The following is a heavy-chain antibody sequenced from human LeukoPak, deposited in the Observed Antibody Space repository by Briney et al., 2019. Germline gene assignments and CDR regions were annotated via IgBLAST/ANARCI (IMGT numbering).Heavy chain of an antibody. CDR1: GFTFDDYA. D-gene: IGHD2-2*01. CDR2: ISWNSGSI. V-gene: IGHV3-9*01. Sequence: GVSLRLSCAASGFTFDDYAMHWVRQAPGKGLEWVSGISWNSGSIGYADSVKGRFTISRDNAKNSLYLQMNSLRAEDTALYYCAKAYCSSTSCRFDYWGQGTLVTVSS. CDR3: AKAYCSSTSCRFDY. J-gene: IGHJ4*02.